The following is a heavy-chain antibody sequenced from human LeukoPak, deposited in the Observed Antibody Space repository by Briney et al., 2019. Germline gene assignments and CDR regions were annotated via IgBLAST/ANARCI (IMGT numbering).Heavy chain of an antibody. CDR1: GGPISSYY. CDR3: ARHLRNNWFDP. CDR2: IYYSGST. Sequence: PSETLSLTCTVSGGPISSYYWSWIRQPPGKGLEWIGYIYYSGSTNYNPSLKSRVTISVDTSKNQFSLKLTSVTAADTAVYYCARHLRNNWFDPWGQGTLVTVSS. V-gene: IGHV4-59*08. J-gene: IGHJ5*02.